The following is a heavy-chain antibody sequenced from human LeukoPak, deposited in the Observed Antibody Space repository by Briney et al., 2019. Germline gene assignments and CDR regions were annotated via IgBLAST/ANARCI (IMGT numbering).Heavy chain of an antibody. CDR2: IYNSGSS. D-gene: IGHD2-15*01. CDR3: SRPRYSRTYWYFDL. V-gene: IGHV4-30-4*01. J-gene: IGHJ2*01. CDR1: GGSISSGDHY. Sequence: SETLSLTCTVSGGSISSGDHYWSWIRQPPGKGLEWIGYIYNSGSSYYNPSLKSRVTISADTSKNQFSLRLTSLTAADTAVYYCSRPRYSRTYWYFDLWGRGTLVTVSA.